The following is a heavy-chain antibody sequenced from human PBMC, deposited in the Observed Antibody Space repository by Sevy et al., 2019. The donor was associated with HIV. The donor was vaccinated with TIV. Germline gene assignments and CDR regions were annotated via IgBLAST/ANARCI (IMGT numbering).Heavy chain of an antibody. CDR3: ARDHYSRAWYGGDFDY. CDR1: GFTFGDYA. V-gene: IGHV3-49*03. Sequence: GGSLRLSCTASGFTFGDYAMTWFRQAPGKGLEWVGFIRTKAYGGTTEYVASVKGRFTISRDDSKNIAYLQMNSLKTEDTAVYYCARDHYSRAWYGGDFDYWGQGTLVTVSS. J-gene: IGHJ4*02. CDR2: IRTKAYGGTT. D-gene: IGHD6-19*01.